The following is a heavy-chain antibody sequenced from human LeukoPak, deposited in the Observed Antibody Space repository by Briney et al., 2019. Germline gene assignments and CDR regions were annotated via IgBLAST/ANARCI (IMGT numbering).Heavy chain of an antibody. J-gene: IGHJ4*02. Sequence: ETLSLTCAVYGGSFSGYYWSWIRQAPGKGLEWVASINPDGSEKYSVDSVKGRFTISRDNAKNSLYLQMNSLRAEDTAVYYCARDRGYSSFDYWGQGTLVTVSS. D-gene: IGHD6-19*01. V-gene: IGHV3-7*01. CDR1: GGSFSGYY. CDR2: INPDGSEK. CDR3: ARDRGYSSFDY.